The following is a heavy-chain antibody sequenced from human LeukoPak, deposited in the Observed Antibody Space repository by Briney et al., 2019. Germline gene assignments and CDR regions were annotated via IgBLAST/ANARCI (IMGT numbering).Heavy chain of an antibody. CDR2: INPNSGGT. D-gene: IGHD2-2*01. V-gene: IGHV1-2*04. CDR1: GYTFTGYY. J-gene: IGHJ4*02. CDR3: AREGGYCSSTSCSEYFDY. Sequence: ASVKVSCKASGYTFTGYYMHWVRQAPGQGLEWMGWINPNSGGTNYAQKFQGWVTMTRDTSISTAYMELSRLRSDDTAVYYCAREGGYCSSTSCSEYFDYWGQGTLVTVSS.